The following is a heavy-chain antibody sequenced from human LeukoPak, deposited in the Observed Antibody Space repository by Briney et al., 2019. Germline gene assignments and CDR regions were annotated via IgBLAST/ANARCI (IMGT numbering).Heavy chain of an antibody. J-gene: IGHJ3*02. CDR3: ARATYYYDSSGYYLDAFDI. V-gene: IGHV1-18*01. CDR2: ISAYNGNT. D-gene: IGHD3-22*01. Sequence: ASVKVSCKASGYTCTSYGISWVRQAPGQGLEWMGWISAYNGNTNYAQKLQGRVTMTTDTSTSTAYMELRSLRSDDTAVYYCARATYYYDSSGYYLDAFDIWGQGTMVTVSS. CDR1: GYTCTSYG.